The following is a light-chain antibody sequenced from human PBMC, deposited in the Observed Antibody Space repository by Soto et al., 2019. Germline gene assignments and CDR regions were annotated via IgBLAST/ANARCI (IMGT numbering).Light chain of an antibody. CDR2: GAS. CDR3: QQYGSSTET. V-gene: IGKV3-20*01. CDR1: QSVSSSY. J-gene: IGKJ1*01. Sequence: EIVLTQSPGTLSLSPGERATLSCRASQSVSSSYLAWYQQKPGQAPRLLIYGASRRATGIPNRFSGSGSATDFTLTISRLEPEDFAVYFCQQYGSSTETFGQGTKVEIK.